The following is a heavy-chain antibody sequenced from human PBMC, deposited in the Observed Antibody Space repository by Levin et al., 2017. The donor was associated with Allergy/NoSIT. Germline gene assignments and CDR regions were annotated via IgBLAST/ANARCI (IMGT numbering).Heavy chain of an antibody. Sequence: SCAASGFTFSSYAMSWVRQAPGKGLEWVSAISGSGGSTYYADSVKGRFTISRDNSKNTLYLQMNSLRAEDTAVYYCAKDRSGSGSYWGDAFDIWGQGTMVTVSS. V-gene: IGHV3-23*01. D-gene: IGHD3-10*01. J-gene: IGHJ3*02. CDR1: GFTFSSYA. CDR3: AKDRSGSGSYWGDAFDI. CDR2: ISGSGGST.